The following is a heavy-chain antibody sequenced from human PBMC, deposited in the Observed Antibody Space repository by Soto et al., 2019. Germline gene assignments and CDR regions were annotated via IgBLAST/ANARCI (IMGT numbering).Heavy chain of an antibody. V-gene: IGHV3-23*01. Sequence: EVQLLESGGGLVRPGGSLRLSCAASGFTFSSHAMSWVRQAPGKGLGWVSVISESGGTTYNADSVKGRFTISRDISKNTLYLQMNSLRAEDTAVYYCAKMRNYDFWSGYYEYYHYGMDVWGQGTTVTVSS. D-gene: IGHD3-3*01. CDR2: ISESGGTT. CDR3: AKMRNYDFWSGYYEYYHYGMDV. J-gene: IGHJ6*02. CDR1: GFTFSSHA.